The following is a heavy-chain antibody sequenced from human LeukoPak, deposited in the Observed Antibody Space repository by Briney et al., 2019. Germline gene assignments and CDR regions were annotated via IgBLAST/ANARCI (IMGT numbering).Heavy chain of an antibody. Sequence: ASVKVSCKASGYTFTGYYMHWVRQAPGQGLEWMGWINPNSGGTNYAQKFQGRVTMTRDTSISTAYMELSRLRSDDTAVYYCASSTYIAAAVIDAFDIWGQGTMVTVSS. CDR2: INPNSGGT. J-gene: IGHJ3*02. V-gene: IGHV1-2*02. CDR3: ASSTYIAAAVIDAFDI. CDR1: GYTFTGYY. D-gene: IGHD6-13*01.